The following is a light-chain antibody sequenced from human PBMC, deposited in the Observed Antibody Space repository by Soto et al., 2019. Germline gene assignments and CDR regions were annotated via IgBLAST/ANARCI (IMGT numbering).Light chain of an antibody. J-gene: IGKJ5*01. CDR2: GAS. Sequence: EIVMTQSPATLSVSPGERATLSCRASKSVSSNLAWYQQKPGQAPRLLIYGASTRATGIPARFSGSGSGTEFTLTISSLQSEDFAVYYCQQYNKWPPITFGQGTRLENK. CDR1: KSVSSN. V-gene: IGKV3D-15*01. CDR3: QQYNKWPPIT.